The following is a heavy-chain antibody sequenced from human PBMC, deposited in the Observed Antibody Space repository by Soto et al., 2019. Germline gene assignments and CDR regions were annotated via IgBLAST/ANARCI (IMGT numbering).Heavy chain of an antibody. CDR3: ASIADY. D-gene: IGHD2-21*01. J-gene: IGHJ4*02. CDR1: GFTVTTYG. V-gene: IGHV3-30*03. Sequence: QVQLVESGGGVVQPGRSLRLSCAAAGFTVTTYGMQWVRQAPGKGLEWVARLTHDGSRDFYADSVKGRFTISRDTSKNTLYLQMNRLRPEDRAVYYCASIADYWGQGTLVTVSS. CDR2: LTHDGSRD.